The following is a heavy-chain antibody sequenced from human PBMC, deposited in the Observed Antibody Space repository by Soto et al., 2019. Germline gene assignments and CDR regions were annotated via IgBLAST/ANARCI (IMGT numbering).Heavy chain of an antibody. Sequence: GGSLRLSCSASGFSFGDYAITWVRQAPGKGLEWVGFIRRRAYGESTEYAASVKDRFTISRDDSKRIAYLQMQSLRIEDTAVYYCVRNRRDFWTGYSFFDQWGQGTQVTVSS. V-gene: IGHV3-49*04. CDR3: VRNRRDFWTGYSFFDQ. D-gene: IGHD3-3*01. CDR1: GFSFGDYA. CDR2: IRRRAYGEST. J-gene: IGHJ4*02.